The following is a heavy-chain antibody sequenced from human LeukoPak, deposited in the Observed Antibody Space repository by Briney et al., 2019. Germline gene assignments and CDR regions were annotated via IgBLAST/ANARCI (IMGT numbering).Heavy chain of an antibody. CDR3: ASYSGSSYFDV. CDR1: GGSISSYS. CDR2: IYGSGST. Sequence: SETLSLTCIVSGGSISSYSWSWLRQPAGKGLECIGRIYGSGSTNYNPSLKSRVTMSIDTPKNQFSLKLTSVTAADTAVYYCASYSGSSYFDVWGQGTTVTVSS. J-gene: IGHJ6*02. V-gene: IGHV4-4*07. D-gene: IGHD2-15*01.